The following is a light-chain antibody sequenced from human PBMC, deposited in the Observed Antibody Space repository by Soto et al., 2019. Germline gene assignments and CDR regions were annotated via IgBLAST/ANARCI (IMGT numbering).Light chain of an antibody. Sequence: QSVLTQPPSASGTPGQRVTISCSGSSSNIGTNTVIWYQKLPGAAPKLLIYSDNQRPSGVPARFSSSKSGTSASLAISGLQTEDEADYYCAERDLSLVVFGGGTKLTVL. CDR3: AERDLSLVV. CDR1: SSNIGTNT. J-gene: IGLJ2*01. V-gene: IGLV1-44*01. CDR2: SDN.